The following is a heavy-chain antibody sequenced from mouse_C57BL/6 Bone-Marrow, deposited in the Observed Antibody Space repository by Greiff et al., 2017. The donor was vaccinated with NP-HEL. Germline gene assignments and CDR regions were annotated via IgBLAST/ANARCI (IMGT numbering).Heavy chain of an antibody. CDR1: GYTFTSYW. J-gene: IGHJ2*01. CDR2: IDPSDSYT. V-gene: IGHV1-69*01. Sequence: QVQLQQPGAELVMPGASVKLSCKASGYTFTSYWMHWVKQRPGQGLEWIGEIDPSDSYTNYNQKFKGKSTLTVDKSSSTAYMQLSSLTSEDSAVYYCARYYYGSPFDYWGQSTTLTVSS. CDR3: ARYYYGSPFDY. D-gene: IGHD1-1*01.